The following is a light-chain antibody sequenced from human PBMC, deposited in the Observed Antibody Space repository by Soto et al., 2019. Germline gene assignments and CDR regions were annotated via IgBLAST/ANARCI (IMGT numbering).Light chain of an antibody. V-gene: IGLV2-14*01. CDR3: SSYISSSTLV. J-gene: IGLJ1*01. CDR2: DVS. Sequence: QSALTQPASVSGSPGQSITISCTGTSSDVGAYNYVSWYQQHPGKAPKLMIYDVSYRPSGVSNRFSGSKSGNTASLTIYGLQSEDEADYYCSSYISSSTLVFGTGTKVTV. CDR1: SSDVGAYNY.